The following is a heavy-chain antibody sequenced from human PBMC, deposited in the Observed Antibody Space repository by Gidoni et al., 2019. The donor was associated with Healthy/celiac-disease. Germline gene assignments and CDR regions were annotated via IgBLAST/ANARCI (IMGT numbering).Heavy chain of an antibody. V-gene: IGHV3-30*18. CDR1: GFTFSSYD. CDR2: ISYDGSNK. Sequence: QVQLVESGGGVVQPGRSLRLSCAASGFTFSSYDMHWVRQAPGKGLEWLAVISYDGSNKYYADSVKGRFTISRDNSKNTLYLQMNSLRAEDTAVYYCAKDPTGVQPEYCSSTSCLSGPFDYWSQGTLVTVSS. CDR3: AKDPTGVQPEYCSSTSCLSGPFDY. J-gene: IGHJ4*02. D-gene: IGHD2-2*01.